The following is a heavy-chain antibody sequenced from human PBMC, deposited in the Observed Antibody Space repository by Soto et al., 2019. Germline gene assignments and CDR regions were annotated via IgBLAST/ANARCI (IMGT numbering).Heavy chain of an antibody. J-gene: IGHJ4*02. V-gene: IGHV1-69*08. D-gene: IGHD6-13*01. CDR3: ARDEGIAAAGTPY. CDR2: IIPILGIA. Sequence: QVQLVQSGAEVKKPGSSVKVSCKASGGTFSSYTISWVRQAPGQGLEWMGRIIPILGIANYAQKFQGRVTITADKSTSTAYMELSSLRSEDTAVYYCARDEGIAAAGTPYWGQGTLVIVSS. CDR1: GGTFSSYT.